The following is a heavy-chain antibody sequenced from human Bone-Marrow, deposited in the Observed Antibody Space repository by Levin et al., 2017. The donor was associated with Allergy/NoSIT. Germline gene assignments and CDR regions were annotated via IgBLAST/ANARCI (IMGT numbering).Heavy chain of an antibody. J-gene: IGHJ3*01. Sequence: GGSLRLSCAASGFTFRDNYMTWIRQSPAMGLEWISYISSSSTYRMYAASVQGRFAISRDNSKKSLYLQMNSLRVEDTAVYYCARVNAADIVSPWAFDLWGQGTMVTVSS. CDR1: GFTFRDNY. CDR2: ISSSSTYR. V-gene: IGHV3-11*05. D-gene: IGHD5/OR15-5a*01. CDR3: ARVNAADIVSPWAFDL.